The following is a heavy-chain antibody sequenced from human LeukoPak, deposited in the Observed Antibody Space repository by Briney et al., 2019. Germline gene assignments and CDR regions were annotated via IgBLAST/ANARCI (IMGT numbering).Heavy chain of an antibody. CDR1: GSTFSSHT. J-gene: IGHJ4*02. D-gene: IGHD4-17*01. CDR2: IDPSSTYI. V-gene: IGHV3-21*01. Sequence: PGGSLRLSCAASGSTFSSHTMNWVRQAPGKGLEWVSSIDPSSTYIYYADSVKGRFTISRDNAQNSLYLQMNSLRAEDTAVYYCTRGSYGDYEYWGQGTLVTVSS. CDR3: TRGSYGDYEY.